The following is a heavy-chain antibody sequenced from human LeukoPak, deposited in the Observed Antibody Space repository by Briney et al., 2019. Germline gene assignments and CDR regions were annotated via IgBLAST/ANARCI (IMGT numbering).Heavy chain of an antibody. V-gene: IGHV3-23*01. Sequence: GGSLRLSCAASGFTFSTYAMNWVRQAPGKGLEWVSSISGSGGSAYYADSVKGRFTISRDNSKSTPYLQMNSLRAEDTAVYYCAKAIRGSSGYKALFDYWGQGALVTVSS. CDR3: AKAIRGSSGYKALFDY. CDR2: ISGSGGSA. D-gene: IGHD3-22*01. J-gene: IGHJ4*02. CDR1: GFTFSTYA.